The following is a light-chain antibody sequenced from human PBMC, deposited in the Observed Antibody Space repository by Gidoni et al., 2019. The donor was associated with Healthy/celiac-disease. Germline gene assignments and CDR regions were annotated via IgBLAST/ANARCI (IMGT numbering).Light chain of an antibody. CDR1: SSDVGGYNY. CDR2: AVS. J-gene: IGLJ2*01. CDR3: SSYTSSSTLV. Sequence: QSARTQPASVSGSPGQSSTISCTGTSSDVGGYNYVSWYQQHPGKAPKLMIYAVSNRPSGVSTRFSGSKSGNTASLTISGLQAEDEADYYCSSYTSSSTLVFGGGTKLTVL. V-gene: IGLV2-14*01.